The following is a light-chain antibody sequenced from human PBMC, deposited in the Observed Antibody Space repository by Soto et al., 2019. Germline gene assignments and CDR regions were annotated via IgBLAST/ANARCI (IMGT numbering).Light chain of an antibody. V-gene: IGLV2-8*01. CDR3: SSYAGSNNYV. J-gene: IGLJ1*01. CDR1: SSDVGGYKY. Sequence: SALTQPRSASGSPGQSVTISCTGTSSDVGGYKYVSWYQQYPGKAPKLMIYAVSKRPSGVPDRFSGSKSGNTASLTVSGLQAEDEADYYCSSYAGSNNYVFGTGTKVTVL. CDR2: AVS.